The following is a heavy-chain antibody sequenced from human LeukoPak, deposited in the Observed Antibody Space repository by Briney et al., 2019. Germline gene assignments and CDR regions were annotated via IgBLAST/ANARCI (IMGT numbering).Heavy chain of an antibody. CDR1: GFTFSSYG. V-gene: IGHV3-30*18. CDR2: ISYDGSNK. CDR3: AKSGVAGDDY. D-gene: IGHD6-19*01. J-gene: IGHJ4*02. Sequence: GGSLRLSCAASGFTFSSYGMHWVRLAPGKGLEWVAVISYDGSNKYYADSVKGRFTISRDNSKNTLYLQMNSLRAEDTAVYYCAKSGVAGDDYWGQGTLVTVSS.